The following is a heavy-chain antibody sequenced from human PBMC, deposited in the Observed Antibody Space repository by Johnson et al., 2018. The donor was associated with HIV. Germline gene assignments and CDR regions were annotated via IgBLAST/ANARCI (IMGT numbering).Heavy chain of an antibody. J-gene: IGHJ3*02. V-gene: IGHV3-20*04. CDR2: INWNGGST. Sequence: VQLVESGGGVVRPGGSLRLSCAASGFNFDDYGMSWVRQAPGKGLEWVSGINWNGGSTGYAASVKGRFTISRDNAKNSLYLQMNSLRAEDTAVYYCASPEGYYDSPDAFDIWGQGTMVTVSS. CDR3: ASPEGYYDSPDAFDI. D-gene: IGHD3-22*01. CDR1: GFNFDDYG.